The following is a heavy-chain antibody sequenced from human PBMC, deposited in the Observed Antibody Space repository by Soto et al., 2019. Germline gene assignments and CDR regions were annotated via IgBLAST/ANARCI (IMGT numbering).Heavy chain of an antibody. CDR2: ISGGGGST. Sequence: EVQLLESGGGLVQPGGSLRLSCAASGFTFSSYAMSWVRQAPGKGLEWVSAISGGGGSTYYADSVKGRFTISRDNSKNTLYLQMNSLRAEDTAVYYCAKGPTYYYDSSGYFPYDYWGQGTLVTVSS. J-gene: IGHJ4*02. D-gene: IGHD3-22*01. CDR3: AKGPTYYYDSSGYFPYDY. V-gene: IGHV3-23*01. CDR1: GFTFSSYA.